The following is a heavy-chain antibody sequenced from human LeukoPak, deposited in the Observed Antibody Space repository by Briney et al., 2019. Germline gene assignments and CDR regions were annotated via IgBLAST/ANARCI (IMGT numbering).Heavy chain of an antibody. CDR3: AREAIAAAGNNPHGGY. Sequence: PGGSLRLSCAASGFTFSSYWMSWVRQAPGKGLEWVANIKQDGSEKYYVDSVKGRFTISRDNAKNSLYLQMNSLRAEDTAVYYCAREAIAAAGNNPHGGYWGQGTLVTVSS. D-gene: IGHD6-13*01. V-gene: IGHV3-7*04. CDR2: IKQDGSEK. CDR1: GFTFSSYW. J-gene: IGHJ4*02.